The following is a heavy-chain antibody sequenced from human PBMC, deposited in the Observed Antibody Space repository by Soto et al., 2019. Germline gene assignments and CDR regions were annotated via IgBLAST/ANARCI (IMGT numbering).Heavy chain of an antibody. V-gene: IGHV4-59*01. Sequence: PSETLSLTCTVSGVSLNNFFWSWIRQTPGKGLAWIGYVSQGGTASYLSQGETTGYNPSLESRATISLDLPKNQFSLRLTSVTAADTAVYYCARDRGGITVSSKPLGEWFDPWGQGTLVTVSS. D-gene: IGHD3-16*01. J-gene: IGHJ5*02. CDR3: ARDRGGITVSSKPLGEWFDP. CDR1: GVSLNNFF. CDR2: VSQGGTA.